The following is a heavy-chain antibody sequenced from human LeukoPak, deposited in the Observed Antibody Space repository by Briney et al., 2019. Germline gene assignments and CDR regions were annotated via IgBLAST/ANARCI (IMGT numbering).Heavy chain of an antibody. V-gene: IGHV3-53*01. J-gene: IGHJ3*02. CDR1: GFTVSSNY. Sequence: GGSLRLSCAASGFTVSSNYMTWVRQAPGKGLEWVSVIYPGGSAYYIDSVKSRFTISRDNSKNTLYLQMNSLVAEDTAVYYCTTYSGLHERRYGFDIWGRGTMVTVSS. CDR3: TTYSGLHERRYGFDI. D-gene: IGHD2-15*01. CDR2: IYPGGSA.